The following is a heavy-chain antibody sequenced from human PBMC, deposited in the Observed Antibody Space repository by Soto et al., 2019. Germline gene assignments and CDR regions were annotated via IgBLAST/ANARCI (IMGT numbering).Heavy chain of an antibody. CDR1: GFIFSDYY. CDR3: ARDPLNYGSGFDY. CDR2: ISSSGTTI. D-gene: IGHD3-10*01. Sequence: PGGSLRLSCAASGFIFSDYYMSWIRQAPGKGLEWVSYISSSGTTIYYADSVKGRFTISRDNARNSLYLQMNSLRAEDTAVYYCARDPLNYGSGFDYWCQGTMVTVSS. V-gene: IGHV3-11*01. J-gene: IGHJ4*02.